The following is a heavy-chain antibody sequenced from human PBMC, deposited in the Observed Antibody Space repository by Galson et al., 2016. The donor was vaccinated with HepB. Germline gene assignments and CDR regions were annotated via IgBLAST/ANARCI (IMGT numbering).Heavy chain of an antibody. CDR1: GFIFSSYW. CDR3: ARGKYGSGWMVDY. D-gene: IGHD6-19*01. CDR2: INSDGSST. Sequence: SLRLSCAASGFIFSSYWMHWVRQAPGKGLVWVSRINSDGSSTSYADSVEGRFTISRDNAKNTLYLQLSSLRVDDTAVYYCARGKYGSGWMVDYWGQGTMVTVSS. V-gene: IGHV3-74*01. J-gene: IGHJ3*01.